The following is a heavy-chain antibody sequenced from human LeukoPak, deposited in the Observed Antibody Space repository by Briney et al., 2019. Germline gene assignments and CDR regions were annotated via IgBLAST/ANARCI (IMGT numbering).Heavy chain of an antibody. Sequence: GASVKVSCKASGGTFSSYAISWVRQAPGQGLEWMGGIIPIFGTANYAQKFQGRVTITTDESTSTACMELSSLRSEDTAVYYCARLIVGATRRTYYFDYWGQGTLVTVSS. CDR2: IIPIFGTA. CDR3: ARLIVGATRRTYYFDY. CDR1: GGTFSSYA. V-gene: IGHV1-69*05. J-gene: IGHJ4*02. D-gene: IGHD1-26*01.